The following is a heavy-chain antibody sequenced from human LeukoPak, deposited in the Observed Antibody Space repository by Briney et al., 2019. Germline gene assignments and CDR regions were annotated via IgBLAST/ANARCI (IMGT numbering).Heavy chain of an antibody. CDR3: AKDRGRYCSGGSCYGSYMDV. CDR2: IKQDGSEE. V-gene: IGHV3-7*01. J-gene: IGHJ6*03. D-gene: IGHD2-15*01. Sequence: PGGSLRLSCAASGFTFSSYWMSWVRQAPGKGLEWVANIKQDGSEEYYVDSVKGRFTISRDNSKNTLYLQMNSLRAEDTAVYYCAKDRGRYCSGGSCYGSYMDVWGKGTTVTVSS. CDR1: GFTFSSYW.